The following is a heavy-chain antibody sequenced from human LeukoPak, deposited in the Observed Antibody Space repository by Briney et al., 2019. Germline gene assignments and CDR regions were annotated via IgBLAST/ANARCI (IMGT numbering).Heavy chain of an antibody. Sequence: GGSLRLSCAASGFTFSNYGMHWVRQAPGKGLKWVAVISHDATNKHYADSVKGRFTISRDDSKNTLFLQMNSLRVEDTAMYYCARENSGIAATDIIDFWGQGTLVTVSS. CDR3: ARENSGIAATDIIDF. J-gene: IGHJ4*02. V-gene: IGHV3-30*03. CDR1: GFTFSNYG. D-gene: IGHD6-13*01. CDR2: ISHDATNK.